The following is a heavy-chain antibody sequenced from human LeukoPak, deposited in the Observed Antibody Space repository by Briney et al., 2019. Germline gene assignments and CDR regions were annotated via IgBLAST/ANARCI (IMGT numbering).Heavy chain of an antibody. V-gene: IGHV3-21*01. D-gene: IGHD6-19*01. CDR3: ARDSLSSGWYDY. CDR2: ISSSSIYI. J-gene: IGHJ4*02. CDR1: GFTFNTYT. Sequence: GRSLRLSCAASGFTFNTYTINWVRQAPGKGLEWVSSISSSSIYIYYADSLKGRFTISRNNAKNSLYLHIDSLRAEDTAVYYCARDSLSSGWYDYWGQGTLVTVSS.